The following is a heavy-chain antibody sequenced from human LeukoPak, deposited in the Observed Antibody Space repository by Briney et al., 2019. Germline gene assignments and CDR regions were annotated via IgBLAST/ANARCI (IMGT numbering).Heavy chain of an antibody. CDR2: IIPIFGTA. Sequence: SVKVSCKASGGTFSSCAISWVRQAPGQGLEWMGGIIPIFGTANYAQKFQGRVTITADESTSTAYMELSSLRSEDTAVYYCARGIIYYDSSGPSDYWGQGTLVTVSS. D-gene: IGHD3-22*01. J-gene: IGHJ4*02. V-gene: IGHV1-69*01. CDR1: GGTFSSCA. CDR3: ARGIIYYDSSGPSDY.